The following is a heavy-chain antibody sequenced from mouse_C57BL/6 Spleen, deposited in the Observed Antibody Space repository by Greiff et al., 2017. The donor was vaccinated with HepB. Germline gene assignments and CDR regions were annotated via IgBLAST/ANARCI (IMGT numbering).Heavy chain of an antibody. CDR3: ARNWDEGWYFDV. D-gene: IGHD4-1*01. V-gene: IGHV1-26*01. Sequence: EVQLQQSGPELVKPGASVKISCKASGYTFTDYYMNWVKQSHGKSLEWIGDINPNNGGTSYNQKFKGKATLTVDKSSSTAYMELRSLTSEDSAVYYCARNWDEGWYFDVWGTGTTVTVSS. J-gene: IGHJ1*03. CDR1: GYTFTDYY. CDR2: INPNNGGT.